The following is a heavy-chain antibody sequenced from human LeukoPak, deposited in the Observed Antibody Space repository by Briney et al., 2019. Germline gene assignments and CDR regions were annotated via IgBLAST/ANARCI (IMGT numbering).Heavy chain of an antibody. J-gene: IGHJ4*02. Sequence: ASVKVSCKASGYTFTGYYMHWVRQAPGQGLEWMGWINPNSGGTNYAQKFQGRVTMTMDTSISTAYMELSRLRSDDTAVYYCAREYSSSWYYFDYWGQGTLVTVSS. D-gene: IGHD6-13*01. CDR2: INPNSGGT. CDR1: GYTFTGYY. CDR3: AREYSSSWYYFDY. V-gene: IGHV1-2*02.